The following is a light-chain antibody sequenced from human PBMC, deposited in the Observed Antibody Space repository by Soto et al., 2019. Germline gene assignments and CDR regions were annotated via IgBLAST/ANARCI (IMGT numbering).Light chain of an antibody. CDR1: SSDVGGYNS. CDR2: DVR. Sequence: QSALTQPRSVSGSPGQSVAISCTGTSSDVGGYNSVSWYQQHPGKAPKVMIYDVRKRPSGVPDRFSGSKSGNTASLIISGLQAEDEADYYCSSYAGSYSVLFGGGTKLTVL. CDR3: SSYAGSYSVL. J-gene: IGLJ2*01. V-gene: IGLV2-11*01.